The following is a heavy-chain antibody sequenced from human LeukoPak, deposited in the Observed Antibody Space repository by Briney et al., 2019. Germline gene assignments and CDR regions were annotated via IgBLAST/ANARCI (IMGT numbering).Heavy chain of an antibody. Sequence: SETLSLTCTVSGYSISSGYYWGWIRQPPGKGLEWIGSIYHSGSTYYNPSLKSRVTISVDTSKNQFSLKLSSVTAADTAVYYCARDLNGDAADYWGQGTLVTVSS. V-gene: IGHV4-38-2*02. D-gene: IGHD3-10*01. J-gene: IGHJ4*02. CDR2: IYHSGST. CDR1: GYSISSGYY. CDR3: ARDLNGDAADY.